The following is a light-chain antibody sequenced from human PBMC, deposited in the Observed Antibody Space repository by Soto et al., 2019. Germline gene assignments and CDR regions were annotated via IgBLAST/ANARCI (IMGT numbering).Light chain of an antibody. V-gene: IGKV3-15*01. J-gene: IGKJ4*01. CDR3: QQYYVWPLN. Sequence: EIVMTQSAATLSVSPGERATPSCRASQSNSSNLAWYQQKPVQTPKRLIYVSSTRATGIPARFSGSGFGTAFTLIISSLQSEDFAVYYCQQYYVWPLNFGGGTKVEFK. CDR2: VSS. CDR1: QSNSSN.